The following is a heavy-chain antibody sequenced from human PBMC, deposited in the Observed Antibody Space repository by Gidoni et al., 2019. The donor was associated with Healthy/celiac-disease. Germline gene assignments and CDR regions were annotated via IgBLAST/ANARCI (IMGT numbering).Heavy chain of an antibody. CDR3: ATLGPWGSYRYTGT. CDR1: GYSISSGYY. J-gene: IGHJ4*02. CDR2: IYHSGST. D-gene: IGHD3-16*02. V-gene: IGHV4-38-2*01. Sequence: QVQLQESGPGLVKPSETLSLTCAVSGYSISSGYYWGWIRQPPGKGLEWIGSIYHSGSTYYNPSLKSRVTISVDTSKNQFSLKLSSVTAADTAVYYCATLGPWGSYRYTGTWGQGTLVTVSS.